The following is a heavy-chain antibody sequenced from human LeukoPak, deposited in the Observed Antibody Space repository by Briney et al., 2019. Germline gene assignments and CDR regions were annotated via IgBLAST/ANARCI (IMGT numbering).Heavy chain of an antibody. CDR3: ARGPPAGKYFQH. V-gene: IGHV1-8*01. CDR1: GYTFTSYD. CDR2: MNPNSGNT. D-gene: IGHD6-13*01. Sequence: ASVKVSCKASGYTFTSYDINWVRQATGQGLEWMGWMNPNSGNTGYAQKFQGRVTMTRNTSISTAYMELSSLRSEDTAVYYCARGPPAGKYFQHWGQGTLVTVCS. J-gene: IGHJ1*01.